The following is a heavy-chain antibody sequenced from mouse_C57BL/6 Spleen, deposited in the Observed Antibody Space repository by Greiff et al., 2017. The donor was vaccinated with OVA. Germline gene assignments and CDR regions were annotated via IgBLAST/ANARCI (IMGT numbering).Heavy chain of an antibody. Sequence: EVMLVESEGGLVQPGSSMKLSCTASGFTFSDYYMAWVRQVPEKGLEWVANINYDGSSTYYLDSLKSRFIISRDNAKNILYLQMSSLKSEDTATYYCARDGDYGSTPFAYWGQGTLVTVSA. CDR1: GFTFSDYY. CDR3: ARDGDYGSTPFAY. J-gene: IGHJ3*01. D-gene: IGHD1-1*01. V-gene: IGHV5-16*01. CDR2: INYDGSST.